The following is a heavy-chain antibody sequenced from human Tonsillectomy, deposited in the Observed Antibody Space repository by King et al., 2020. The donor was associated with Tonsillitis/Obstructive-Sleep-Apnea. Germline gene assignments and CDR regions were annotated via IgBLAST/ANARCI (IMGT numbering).Heavy chain of an antibody. Sequence: TLQESGPTLVKPTQTLTLTCTFSGFSLSTSGVGVGWIRQPPGKALEWLALIYWDDDKRYSPSLKSRLTITKDTSKNQVVLTMTNMDPVDTATYYCAHSDSSPRPEHDFWRDYYPYYFDYWGQGPLVTVSS. CDR3: AHSDSSPRPEHDFWRDYYPYYFDY. V-gene: IGHV2-5*02. CDR1: GFSLSTSGVG. J-gene: IGHJ4*02. D-gene: IGHD3-3*01. CDR2: IYWDDDK.